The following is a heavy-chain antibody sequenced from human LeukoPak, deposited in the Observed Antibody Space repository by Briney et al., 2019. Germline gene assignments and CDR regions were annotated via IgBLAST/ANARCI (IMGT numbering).Heavy chain of an antibody. CDR2: ISWNSGSI. D-gene: IGHD6-13*01. CDR3: AKEAALAAAGTDAFDI. J-gene: IGHJ3*02. V-gene: IGHV3-9*01. Sequence: GRPLRLSCAASGFTFDDYAMHWVRQAPGKGLEWVSGISWNSGSIGYADSVKGRFTISRDNAKNSLYLQMNSLRAEDTALYYCAKEAALAAAGTDAFDIWGQGTMVTVSS. CDR1: GFTFDDYA.